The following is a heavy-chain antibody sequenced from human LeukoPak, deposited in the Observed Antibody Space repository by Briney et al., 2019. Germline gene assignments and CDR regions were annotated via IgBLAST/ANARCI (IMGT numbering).Heavy chain of an antibody. Sequence: GGSLRLSCAASGFTFSLYAMSWVRQAPGKGLEWVSAISGSGGSTYYADSVKGRFTISRDNSKNTLYLQMNSLRAEDTAVYYCATIRYSSGWYANRIDYWGQGTLVTVSS. CDR3: ATIRYSSGWYANRIDY. V-gene: IGHV3-23*01. J-gene: IGHJ4*02. CDR2: ISGSGGST. CDR1: GFTFSLYA. D-gene: IGHD6-19*01.